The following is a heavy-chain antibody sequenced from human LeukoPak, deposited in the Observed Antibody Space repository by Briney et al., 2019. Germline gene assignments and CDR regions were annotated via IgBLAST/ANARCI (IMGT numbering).Heavy chain of an antibody. V-gene: IGHV3-30-3*01. CDR1: GFTFSSYA. Sequence: QPGRSLRLSCAASGFTFSSYAMHWVRQAPGKGLEWVAVISYYGSNKYYADSVKGRFTISRDNSKNTLYLQMNSLRAEDTAVYYCARGYSSSSKGVDYWGQGTLVTVSS. D-gene: IGHD6-6*01. CDR3: ARGYSSSSKGVDY. J-gene: IGHJ4*02. CDR2: ISYYGSNK.